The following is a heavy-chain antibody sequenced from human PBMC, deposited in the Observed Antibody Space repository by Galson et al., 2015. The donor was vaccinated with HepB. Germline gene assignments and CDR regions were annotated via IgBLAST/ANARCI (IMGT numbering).Heavy chain of an antibody. CDR2: INHSGRT. Sequence: SETLSLTCAVYGGSFSGYYWSWIRQPPGKGLEWIGEINHSGRTNYNPSLKSRVTLSVDTSKSQFSLHLSSVTAADTATYYCAKVAYRHFNWFDPWGQGTLVVVSS. D-gene: IGHD3-3*02. CDR3: AKVAYRHFNWFDP. V-gene: IGHV4-34*01. CDR1: GGSFSGYY. J-gene: IGHJ5*02.